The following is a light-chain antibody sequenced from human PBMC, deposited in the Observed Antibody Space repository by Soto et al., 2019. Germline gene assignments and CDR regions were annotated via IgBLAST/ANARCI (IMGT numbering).Light chain of an antibody. J-gene: IGKJ2*01. Sequence: DIVMTQSPDSLAVSLGERATIHCKSSQSLLYSSTNKNSLAWYQQKPGQPPKMLIYWASTRESGVPDRFSGSGSGPDFTLTVSSRQAEDVAVYYCQQYYTTPSFGQGTKLEIK. V-gene: IGKV4-1*01. CDR3: QQYYTTPS. CDR2: WAS. CDR1: QSLLYSSTNKNS.